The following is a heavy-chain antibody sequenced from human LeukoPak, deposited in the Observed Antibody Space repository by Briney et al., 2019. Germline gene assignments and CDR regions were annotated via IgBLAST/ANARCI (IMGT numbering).Heavy chain of an antibody. CDR2: IYSGGST. J-gene: IGHJ4*02. CDR3: ARFDTYYYGSGSYYNGDY. CDR1: GFTVSSNY. Sequence: PGGSLRLSCAASGFTVSSNYMSWVRQAPGKGLEWDSVIYSGGSTYYADSVKGRFTISRDNSKNTLYLQMNSLRAEDTAVYYCARFDTYYYGSGSYYNGDYWGQGTLVTVSS. V-gene: IGHV3-53*01. D-gene: IGHD3-10*01.